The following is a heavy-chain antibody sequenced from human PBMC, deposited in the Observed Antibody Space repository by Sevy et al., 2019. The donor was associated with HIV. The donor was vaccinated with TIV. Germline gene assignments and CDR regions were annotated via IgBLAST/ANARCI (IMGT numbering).Heavy chain of an antibody. CDR3: AATTDTIFGVVLMNNWFDP. CDR1: AFTFSTSA. Sequence: ASVKVSCKASAFTFSTSAVQWVRQSRGQRLEWIGWIVVGSGSTNYPQKFQGRVTFTRDMSTNTAYMEMSSLRSDDTAVYYCAATTDTIFGVVLMNNWFDPWGQRTLVTDSS. CDR2: IVVGSGST. J-gene: IGHJ5*02. D-gene: IGHD3-3*01. V-gene: IGHV1-58*01.